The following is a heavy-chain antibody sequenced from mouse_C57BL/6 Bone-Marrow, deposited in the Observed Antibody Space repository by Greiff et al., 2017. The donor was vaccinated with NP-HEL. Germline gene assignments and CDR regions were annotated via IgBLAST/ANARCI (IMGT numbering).Heavy chain of an antibody. CDR2: INPSSGYT. J-gene: IGHJ3*01. CDR3: AGGYYGPHCFAY. D-gene: IGHD1-1*01. CDR1: GYTFTSYW. Sequence: QVQLKQSGAELAKPGASVKLSCKASGYTFTSYWMHWVKQRPGQGLEWIGYINPSSGYTKYNQKFKDKATLTADKSSSTAYMQLSSLTYEDSAVYYCAGGYYGPHCFAYWGKGTLVTVAA. V-gene: IGHV1-7*01.